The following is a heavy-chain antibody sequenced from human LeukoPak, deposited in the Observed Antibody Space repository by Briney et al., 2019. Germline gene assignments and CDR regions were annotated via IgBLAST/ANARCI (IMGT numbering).Heavy chain of an antibody. CDR3: PTLLYY. Sequence: PSETLSLTCTVSCGSISSNCWSWIRQPPGKGLAWSGFVYYSGNTTYNPSLKSRVTTSVDTSKKKFSLKGRPVTAAETGSASAPTLLYY. CDR2: VYYSGNT. V-gene: IGHV4-59*01. J-gene: IGHJ6*01. D-gene: IGHD3-10*01. CDR1: CGSISSNC.